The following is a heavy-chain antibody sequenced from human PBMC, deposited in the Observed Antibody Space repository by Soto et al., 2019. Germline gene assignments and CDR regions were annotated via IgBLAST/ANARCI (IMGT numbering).Heavy chain of an antibody. CDR3: ARTTDYYYYYMDV. Sequence: PSETLSLTCTVSGGSISSSSYYWGWIRQPPGKGLEWIGYIYYSGSTNYNPSLKSRVTISVDTSKNQFSLKLSSVTAADTAVYYCARTTDYYYYYMDVWGKGTTVTVSS. D-gene: IGHD4-4*01. J-gene: IGHJ6*03. CDR2: IYYSGST. CDR1: GGSISSSSYY. V-gene: IGHV4-61*05.